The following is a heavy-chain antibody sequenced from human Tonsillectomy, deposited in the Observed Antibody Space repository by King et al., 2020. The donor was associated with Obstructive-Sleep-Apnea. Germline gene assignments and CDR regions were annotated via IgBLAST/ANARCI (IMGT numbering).Heavy chain of an antibody. D-gene: IGHD1-26*01. CDR2: IGAYNGKI. V-gene: IGHV1-18*04. Sequence: VQLVESVAEVKKPGASVRVSCKASGYSFSSYGISWVRQAPGQGLEWMGWIGAYNGKIDYSQRFQGRVTMTTDTSTGTAYMDLTSLRSDDTAVYYCARDRGVGATRYFDYWGQGTLVTVTS. CDR1: GYSFSSYG. J-gene: IGHJ4*02. CDR3: ARDRGVGATRYFDY.